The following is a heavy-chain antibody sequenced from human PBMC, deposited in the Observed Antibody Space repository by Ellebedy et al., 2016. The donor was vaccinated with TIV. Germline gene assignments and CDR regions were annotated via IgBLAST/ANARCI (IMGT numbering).Heavy chain of an antibody. CDR1: GDSISGYC. D-gene: IGHD1-26*01. J-gene: IGHJ4*02. CDR2: IYTSGST. CDR3: ARRTNTGSYNYFNY. Sequence: SETLSLXXSVSGDSISGYCWAWFRQPAGKGLEWIGRIYTSGSTNYNPSLNSRVTMSIDTSKNQFSLRLSSVTAADTAVYYCARRTNTGSYNYFNYWGQGTLVTVSS. V-gene: IGHV4-4*07.